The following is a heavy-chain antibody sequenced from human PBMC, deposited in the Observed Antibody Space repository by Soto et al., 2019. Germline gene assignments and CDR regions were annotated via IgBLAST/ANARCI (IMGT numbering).Heavy chain of an antibody. Sequence: MQLVQSGSEVRKPGTSVKVSCQASGFTFSNSAVQWVRQVRGQRPEWMGWIVVDSNKTQCAQQFEERVTITRDMSTSTAYVELSSLRSDDTAIYYCAAIISRYNWNSIHWGPGTLVAVAS. CDR2: IVVDSNKT. CDR3: AAIISRYNWNSIH. CDR1: GFTFSNSA. J-gene: IGHJ4*02. V-gene: IGHV1-58*01. D-gene: IGHD1-7*01.